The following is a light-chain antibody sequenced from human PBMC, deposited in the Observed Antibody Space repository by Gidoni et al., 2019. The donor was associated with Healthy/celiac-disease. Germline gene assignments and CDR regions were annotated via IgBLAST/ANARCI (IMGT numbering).Light chain of an antibody. V-gene: IGKV3-11*01. CDR3: QQRSNWPPVWT. CDR2: DAS. Sequence: EIVLTQSPATLSLSPGERATLSCRASQSVSSYIAWYQQKPGQAPRLLIYDASNRATGIPARFSGSGSGTDFTLTISSLEPEDFAVYYCQQRSNWPPVWTFGPGTKVDIK. CDR1: QSVSSY. J-gene: IGKJ3*01.